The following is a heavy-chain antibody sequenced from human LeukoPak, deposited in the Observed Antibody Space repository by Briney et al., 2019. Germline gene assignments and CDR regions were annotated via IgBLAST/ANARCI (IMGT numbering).Heavy chain of an antibody. Sequence: GPSVKVSCKPSGYTFTIYGISWVRQAPGQGRGWMGWISAYNGNTNYARKLQGRVTMTTDTSTSTAYIELRSLRSDDTAVYYCAREYYYDSRGQPYFDYWGQGTLVTVSS. J-gene: IGHJ4*02. V-gene: IGHV1-18*01. CDR2: ISAYNGNT. CDR3: AREYYYDSRGQPYFDY. CDR1: GYTFTIYG. D-gene: IGHD3-22*01.